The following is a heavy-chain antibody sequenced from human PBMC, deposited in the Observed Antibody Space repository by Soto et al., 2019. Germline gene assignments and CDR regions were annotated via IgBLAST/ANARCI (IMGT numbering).Heavy chain of an antibody. CDR3: AREGYYDSSFFDY. CDR2: IIPIFGTA. V-gene: IGHV1-69*13. CDR1: GGTFSSYS. J-gene: IGHJ4*02. D-gene: IGHD3-22*01. Sequence: SVKVSCKASGGTFSSYSISWVRQAPGQGLEWMGEIIPIFGTANYAQKFQGRVTITADESTSTAYMELSSLRSEDTAVYYCAREGYYDSSFFDYWGQGTLVTVSS.